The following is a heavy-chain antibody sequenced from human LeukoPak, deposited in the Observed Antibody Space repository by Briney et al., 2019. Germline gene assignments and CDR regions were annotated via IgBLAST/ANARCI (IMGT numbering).Heavy chain of an antibody. D-gene: IGHD6-13*01. V-gene: IGHV3-30-3*01. J-gene: IGHJ4*02. CDR1: GFTFSSYA. CDR3: AGLRSSWYYFDY. Sequence: GRSLRLSCAASGFTFSSYAMHWVRQAPGKGLEWVAVISYDGSNKYYADSVKGRFTISRDNSKNTLYLQMNSLRAEDTAVYYCAGLRSSWYYFDYWGQGTLVTVSS. CDR2: ISYDGSNK.